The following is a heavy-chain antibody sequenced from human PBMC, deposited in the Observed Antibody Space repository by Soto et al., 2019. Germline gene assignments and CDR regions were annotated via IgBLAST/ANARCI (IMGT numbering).Heavy chain of an antibody. J-gene: IGHJ4*02. D-gene: IGHD2-15*01. CDR2: IIPIFGTA. V-gene: IGHV1-69*13. CDR1: GGTFRGYA. Sequence: SSVKVACNASGGTFRGYAISWVRQAPGQGLEWMGGIIPIFGTANYAQKFQGRVTITADESTSTAYMELSSLRSEDTAVYYRGMTMGGKETPMDYWGQGTLVTVSS. CDR3: GMTMGGKETPMDY.